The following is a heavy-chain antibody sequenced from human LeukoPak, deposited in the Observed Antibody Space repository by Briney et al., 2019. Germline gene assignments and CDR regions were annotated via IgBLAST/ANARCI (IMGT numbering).Heavy chain of an antibody. J-gene: IGHJ2*01. V-gene: IGHV3-23*01. CDR1: GFTFSSYA. CDR2: SGTSGGST. CDR3: AKSGDSSGYYRDWYFDL. Sequence: GGSLRLSCVASGFTFSSYAMSWVRQAPGKGLEWVSVSGTSGGSTYYADSGKGRFTISRDNSKNTLYLQMSSLRAEDTAVYFCAKSGDSSGYYRDWYFDLWGRGTLVTVSS. D-gene: IGHD3-22*01.